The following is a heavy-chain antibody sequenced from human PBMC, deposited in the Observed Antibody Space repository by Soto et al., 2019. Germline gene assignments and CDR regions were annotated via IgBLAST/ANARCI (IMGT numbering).Heavy chain of an antibody. Sequence: EVQLLESGGGLVQPGGSLRLSCAASGFTFSSYAMSWVRQAPGKGLEWVSAISGSGGSTYYAYSVKGRFTISRDNSKNTLYLQMNSLRAEDTAVYYCAKSITMVRGAVRGYFDYWGQGTLVTVSS. J-gene: IGHJ4*02. CDR2: ISGSGGST. CDR3: AKSITMVRGAVRGYFDY. CDR1: GFTFSSYA. V-gene: IGHV3-23*01. D-gene: IGHD3-10*01.